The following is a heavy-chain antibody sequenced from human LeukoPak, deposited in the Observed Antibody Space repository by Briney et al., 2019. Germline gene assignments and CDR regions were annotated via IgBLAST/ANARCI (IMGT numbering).Heavy chain of an antibody. V-gene: IGHV1-69*13. CDR3: ANARGSSYLYPHNWFDP. D-gene: IGHD6-13*01. CDR2: IIPIFGTA. J-gene: IGHJ5*02. Sequence: GASVKVSCKASGYTFTGYYMHWVRQAPGQGLEWMGGIIPIFGTANYAQKFQGRVTITADESTSTAYMELSSLRSEDTAVYYCANARGSSYLYPHNWFDPWGQGTLVTVSS. CDR1: GYTFTGYY.